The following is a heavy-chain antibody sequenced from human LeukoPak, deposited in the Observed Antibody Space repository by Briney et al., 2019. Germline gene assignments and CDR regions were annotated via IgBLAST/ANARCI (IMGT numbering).Heavy chain of an antibody. Sequence: SETLSLTCTVSGGSISSYYWSWIRQPPGKGLEWIGYIYYSGSTNYNPSLKSRVTISVDTSKNQFSLKLSSVTAADTAVYYCARHTRVRGVKGPRDYYYGMDVWGQGTTVTVSS. J-gene: IGHJ6*02. CDR2: IYYSGST. CDR1: GGSISSYY. CDR3: ARHTRVRGVKGPRDYYYGMDV. V-gene: IGHV4-59*08. D-gene: IGHD3-10*01.